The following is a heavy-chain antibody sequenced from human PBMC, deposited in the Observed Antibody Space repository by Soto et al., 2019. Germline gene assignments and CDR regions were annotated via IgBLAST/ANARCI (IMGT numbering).Heavy chain of an antibody. Sequence: SETLSLTCAVYGGSFSGYYWSWIRQPPGKGLEWIGEINHSGSTNYNPSLKSRVSISVDTSKNEFSLKLTSITAADTAIYFCARRGGGDYLFDSWGQGILVTVSS. V-gene: IGHV4-34*01. CDR1: GGSFSGYY. CDR3: ARRGGGDYLFDS. CDR2: INHSGST. D-gene: IGHD4-17*01. J-gene: IGHJ4*02.